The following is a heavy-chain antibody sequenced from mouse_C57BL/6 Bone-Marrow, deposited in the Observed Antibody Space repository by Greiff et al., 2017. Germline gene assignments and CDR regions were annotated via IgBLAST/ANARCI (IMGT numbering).Heavy chain of an antibody. Sequence: VQLKESGPVLVKPGASVKMSCKASGYTFTDYYMNWVKQSHGKSLEWIGVINPYNGGTSYNQKFKGKATLTVDKSSSTAYMELNSLTSEDSAVYYCARSWITTVDYWGQGTTLTVSS. D-gene: IGHD1-1*01. CDR3: ARSWITTVDY. V-gene: IGHV1-19*01. CDR2: INPYNGGT. CDR1: GYTFTDYY. J-gene: IGHJ2*01.